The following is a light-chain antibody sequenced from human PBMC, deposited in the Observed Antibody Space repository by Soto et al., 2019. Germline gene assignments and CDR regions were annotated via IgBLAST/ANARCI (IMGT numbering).Light chain of an antibody. J-gene: IGLJ1*01. CDR1: SSDVGGYNY. V-gene: IGLV2-14*01. CDR3: SSYTSSSTNYV. CDR2: EVS. Sequence: QAVVTQPASVSGSPGQSITISCTGTSSDVGGYNYVSWYQQHPGKAPKLMIYEVSNRPSGVSNRFSGSKSGNTASLTISGLQAEDEADYYCSSYTSSSTNYVFGTGTKVTVL.